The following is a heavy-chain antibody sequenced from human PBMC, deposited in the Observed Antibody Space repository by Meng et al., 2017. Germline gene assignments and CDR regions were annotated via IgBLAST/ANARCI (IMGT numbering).Heavy chain of an antibody. J-gene: IGHJ4*02. D-gene: IGHD3-10*01. Sequence: QVRLGQSGAEVKKPGASVKVSCKASGYTFTGYYMHWVRQAPGQGLEWMGRINPNSGGTNYAQKFQGRVTMTRDTSISTAYMELSRLRSDDTAVYYCARDYGSGRIILHFDYWGQGTLVTVFS. CDR1: GYTFTGYY. CDR2: INPNSGGT. V-gene: IGHV1-2*06. CDR3: ARDYGSGRIILHFDY.